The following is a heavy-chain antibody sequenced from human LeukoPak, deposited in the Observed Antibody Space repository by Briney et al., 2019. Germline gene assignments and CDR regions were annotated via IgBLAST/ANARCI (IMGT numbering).Heavy chain of an antibody. V-gene: IGHV4-34*01. Sequence: SETLSLTCAVYGGSFSGYYWSWIRQPPGKGLEWIGEINHSGSTNYNPSLKSRVTISVGTSKNQFSLKLSSVTAADTAVYYCARRNIVVVVAATPTIQLPDAFDIWGQGTMVTVSS. CDR2: INHSGST. J-gene: IGHJ3*02. CDR1: GGSFSGYY. CDR3: ARRNIVVVVAATPTIQLPDAFDI. D-gene: IGHD2-15*01.